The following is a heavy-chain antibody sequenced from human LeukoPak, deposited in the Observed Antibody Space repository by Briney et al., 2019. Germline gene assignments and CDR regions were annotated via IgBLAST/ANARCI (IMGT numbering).Heavy chain of an antibody. J-gene: IGHJ4*02. CDR1: GYSISSGYY. CDR3: ARDPSGGAIGGTYYL. Sequence: SETLSLTCTVSGYSISSGYYWGWIRQPPGKGLEWVGSIYHSGSTYYNPSLKSRVTISVDTSKNQFSLKLSSVTAADTAVYYCARDPSGGAIGGTYYLWGQGTLVTVSS. V-gene: IGHV4-38-2*02. D-gene: IGHD1-26*01. CDR2: IYHSGST.